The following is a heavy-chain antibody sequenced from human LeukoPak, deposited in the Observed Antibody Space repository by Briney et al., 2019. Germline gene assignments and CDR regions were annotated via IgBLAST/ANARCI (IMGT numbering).Heavy chain of an antibody. Sequence: ASVKVSCKASGYTFSNYGINWVRQAPGQGLEWMGWINTNTGNPTYAQGFTGRFVFSLDTSVSTAYYCAEQTIFGVVTIPLGAFDIWGQGTMVTVSS. V-gene: IGHV7-4-1*01. D-gene: IGHD3-3*01. CDR2: INTNTGNP. CDR3: AFDI. CDR1: GYTFSNYG. J-gene: IGHJ3*02.